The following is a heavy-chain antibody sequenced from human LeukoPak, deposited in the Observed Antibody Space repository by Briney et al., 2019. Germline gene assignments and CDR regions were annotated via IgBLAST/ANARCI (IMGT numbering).Heavy chain of an antibody. CDR3: ARGRRDGYNLRNFDY. J-gene: IGHJ4*02. CDR1: GGSISSYY. CDR2: IHYTGST. Sequence: SETLSLTCIVSGGSISSYYWSWIRQPPGKGLEWIGYIHYTGSTNYNPSLKSRVTITRDTSKNQFSLKLSSVTGADTAVYYCARGRRDGYNLRNFDYWGQGTLVTVSS. D-gene: IGHD5-24*01. V-gene: IGHV4-59*01.